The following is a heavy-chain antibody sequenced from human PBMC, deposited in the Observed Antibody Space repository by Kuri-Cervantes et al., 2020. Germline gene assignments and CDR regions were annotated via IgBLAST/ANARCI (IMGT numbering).Heavy chain of an antibody. Sequence: GGSLRLSCAASGFTFDNYAIHWVRQAPGKGLEWVSGISWNSGSIGYADSVKGRFTISRDNSKNTVYLQVRSLRFEDTAVYYCAKYGSENYYYDYMDVWGKGTTVTVSS. CDR2: ISWNSGSI. J-gene: IGHJ6*03. CDR3: AKYGSENYYYDYMDV. CDR1: GFTFDNYA. D-gene: IGHD3-22*01. V-gene: IGHV3-9*01.